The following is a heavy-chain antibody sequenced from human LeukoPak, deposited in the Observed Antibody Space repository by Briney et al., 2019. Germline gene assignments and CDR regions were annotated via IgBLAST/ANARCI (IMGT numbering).Heavy chain of an antibody. CDR1: GFTVSSNY. CDR3: APYYYGSGDNWFDP. J-gene: IGHJ5*02. Sequence: GGSLRLSCAASGFTVSSNYMNWVRQAPGKGLEWVSAISGSGGSTYYADSVKGRLTISRDNSKNTLYLQMNSLRAEDTAVYYCAPYYYGSGDNWFDPWGQGTLVTVSS. V-gene: IGHV3-23*01. D-gene: IGHD3-10*01. CDR2: ISGSGGST.